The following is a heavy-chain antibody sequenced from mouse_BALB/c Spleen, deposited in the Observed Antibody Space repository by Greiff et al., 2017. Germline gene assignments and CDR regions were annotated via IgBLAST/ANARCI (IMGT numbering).Heavy chain of an antibody. CDR1: GFPFRSYG. Sequence: EVHLVESGGDLVKPGGSLKLSCAASGFPFRSYGMSWVRQTPDKRLEWVATISSGGSYTYYPDSVKGRFTISRDNAKNTLYLQMSSLKSEDTAMYYCARDDPDYWGQGTTRTVAS. CDR2: ISSGGSYT. V-gene: IGHV5-6*01. J-gene: IGHJ2*01. CDR3: ARDDPDY.